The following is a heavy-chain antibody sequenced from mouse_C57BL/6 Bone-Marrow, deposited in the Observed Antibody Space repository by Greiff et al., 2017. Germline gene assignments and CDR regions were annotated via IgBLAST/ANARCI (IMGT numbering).Heavy chain of an antibody. CDR1: DSEVFPIAY. V-gene: IGHV15-2*01. D-gene: IGHD2-4*01. CDR3: ARRYDYDDYYAMDY. CDR2: ILPSIGRT. J-gene: IGHJ4*01. Sequence: VQLQQSGSELRSPGSSVKLSCKDFDSEVFPIAYMSWVRQKPGHGFEWIGGILPSIGRTIYGEKFEDKATLDADTLSNTAYLELNSLTSEDSAIYYCARRYDYDDYYAMDYWGQGTSVTVSS.